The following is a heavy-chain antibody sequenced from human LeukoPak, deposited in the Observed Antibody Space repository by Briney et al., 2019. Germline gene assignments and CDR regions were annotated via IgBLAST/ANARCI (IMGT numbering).Heavy chain of an antibody. J-gene: IGHJ4*02. CDR2: INPNSGDT. CDR1: GYTFTGYY. V-gene: IGHV1-2*02. CDR3: ATTDGYSGYEGVNCLDY. Sequence: ASVKVSCKASGYTFTGYYVHWVRQAPGQGLEWIGWINPNSGDTNYAQKFQGRVTMTRDTSISTAYMELSGLRSDDTAVYYCATTDGYSGYEGVNCLDYWGQGTLVTVSS. D-gene: IGHD5-12*01.